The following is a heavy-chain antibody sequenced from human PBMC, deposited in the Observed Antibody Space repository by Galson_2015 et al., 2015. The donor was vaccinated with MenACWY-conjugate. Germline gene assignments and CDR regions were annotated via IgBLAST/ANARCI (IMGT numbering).Heavy chain of an antibody. Sequence: SLRLSCAATGFSFSNVWMSWVRQAPGKGPEWVARIKSRTDGEKTDYAAHVGGRFSISRDDSGNTLYLQMTSLKGDDTAMYYCTAVGIARGGIPYLDNWGQGTLVTVSS. V-gene: IGHV3-15*01. D-gene: IGHD3-16*01. CDR2: IKSRTDGEKT. J-gene: IGHJ4*02. CDR3: TAVGIARGGIPYLDN. CDR1: GFSFSNVW.